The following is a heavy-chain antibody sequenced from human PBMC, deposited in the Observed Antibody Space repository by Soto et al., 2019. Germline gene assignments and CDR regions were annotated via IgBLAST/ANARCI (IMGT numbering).Heavy chain of an antibody. CDR1: TITFNDAW. V-gene: IGHV3-15*01. Sequence: EVHLVESGGGLVEPGGSLRLSCVVSTITFNDAWMSWVRQSPGKGLEWVGHMKSKADGGTIEYAAPVTGRFTISRDNAKNSLYLQMNSLRADDTAVYYCARVPYGGSYWREFDYWGQGTLVTVSS. D-gene: IGHD1-26*01. CDR2: MKSKADGGTI. CDR3: ARVPYGGSYWREFDY. J-gene: IGHJ4*02.